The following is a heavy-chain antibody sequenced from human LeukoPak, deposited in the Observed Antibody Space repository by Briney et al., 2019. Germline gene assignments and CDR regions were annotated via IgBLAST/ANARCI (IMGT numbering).Heavy chain of an antibody. V-gene: IGHV3-48*03. CDR3: ANTKWYYYGSARDSPFDY. CDR1: GFTFSSYE. Sequence: GGSLRLSCAASGFTFSSYEMHWVRQAPGKGLEWVSYISSGGSTLYYADSVRGRFTISRDNSKNTLYLQMNSLRAEDTAVYYCANTKWYYYGSARDSPFDYWGQGTLVTVSS. J-gene: IGHJ4*02. D-gene: IGHD3-10*01. CDR2: ISSGGSTL.